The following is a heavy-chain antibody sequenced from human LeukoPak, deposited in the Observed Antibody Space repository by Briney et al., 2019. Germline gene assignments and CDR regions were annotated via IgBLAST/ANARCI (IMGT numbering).Heavy chain of an antibody. D-gene: IGHD3-22*01. CDR1: GFTFSTYW. V-gene: IGHV3-74*01. CDR3: ARDLFYDSSGYYASDS. CDR2: TNNDGSST. J-gene: IGHJ4*02. Sequence: GGSLRLSCAASGFTFSTYWMHWVRQAPGKGLVWVSRTNNDGSSTVYADSVKGRFTTSRDNAKNTLYLQMNSLRVEDTAVYYCARDLFYDSSGYYASDSWGQGTLVTVSS.